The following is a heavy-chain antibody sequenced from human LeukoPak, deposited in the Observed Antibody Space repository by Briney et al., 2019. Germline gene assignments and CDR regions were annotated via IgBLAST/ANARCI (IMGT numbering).Heavy chain of an antibody. CDR2: ISSSSSYI. CDR1: GFTFSSYS. D-gene: IGHD2-15*01. J-gene: IGHJ4*02. V-gene: IGHV3-21*01. Sequence: PGGSLRLSCAASGFTFSSYSMNWVRQAPGKGLEWVSSISSSSSYIYYADSVKGRFTISRDNAKNSLYLQVNSLRAEDTAVYYCARGYCSGGSCPYYFDYWGQGTLVTVSS. CDR3: ARGYCSGGSCPYYFDY.